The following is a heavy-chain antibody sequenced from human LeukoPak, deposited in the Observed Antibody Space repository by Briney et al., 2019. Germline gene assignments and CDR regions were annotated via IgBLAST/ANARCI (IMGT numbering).Heavy chain of an antibody. Sequence: PGGTLRLSCAASGFTFSNYAMHWVRQAPGRGQERVGFIRSKAYGGTTEYAASVKGRFTISRDDSKSIAYLQMNSLKSEDTAVYYCMRFAEVIIGDYWGQGTLVTVSS. CDR3: MRFAEVIIGDY. CDR2: IRSKAYGGTT. D-gene: IGHD3-3*01. V-gene: IGHV3-49*04. J-gene: IGHJ4*02. CDR1: GFTFSNYA.